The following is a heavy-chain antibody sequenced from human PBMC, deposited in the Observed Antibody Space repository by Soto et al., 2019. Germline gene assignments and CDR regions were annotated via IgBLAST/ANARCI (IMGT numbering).Heavy chain of an antibody. Sequence: GGSLRLSCEGSGFTFGDYYMSWIRQAPGKGLEWISYSSNSGTFSRYADSVKGRFSISRDNTKNLLYLQMNSLRAEDTAVYYCALSGDHYNRLDYWGRGTPVTVSS. J-gene: IGHJ4*02. D-gene: IGHD4-17*01. CDR1: GFTFGDYY. CDR2: SSNSGTFS. CDR3: ALSGDHYNRLDY. V-gene: IGHV3-11*06.